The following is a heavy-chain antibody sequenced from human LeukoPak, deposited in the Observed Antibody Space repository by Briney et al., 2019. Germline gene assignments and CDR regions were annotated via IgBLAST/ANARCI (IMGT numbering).Heavy chain of an antibody. CDR2: INHSGST. Sequence: PSETLSPTCAVYGGSFSGYYWSWIRQPPGKGLEWIGEINHSGSTNYNPSLKSRVTISVDTSKNQFSLKLSSVTAADTAVYYCARDRLGYYGSGRKGLDYWGQGTLVTVSS. CDR3: ARDRLGYYGSGRKGLDY. D-gene: IGHD3-10*01. V-gene: IGHV4-34*01. J-gene: IGHJ4*02. CDR1: GGSFSGYY.